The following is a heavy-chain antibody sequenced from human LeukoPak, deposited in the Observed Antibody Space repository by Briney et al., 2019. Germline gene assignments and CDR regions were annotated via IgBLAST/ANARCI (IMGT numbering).Heavy chain of an antibody. D-gene: IGHD6-13*01. Sequence: GGSLRLSYAASGFTFSSYAMHWVRQAPGKGLEWVAVISYDGSNKYYADSVKGRFTISRDNSKNTLYLQMNSLRAEDTAVYYCASDVGSSSSFWGQGTLVTVSS. CDR1: GFTFSSYA. J-gene: IGHJ4*02. V-gene: IGHV3-30-3*01. CDR2: ISYDGSNK. CDR3: ASDVGSSSSF.